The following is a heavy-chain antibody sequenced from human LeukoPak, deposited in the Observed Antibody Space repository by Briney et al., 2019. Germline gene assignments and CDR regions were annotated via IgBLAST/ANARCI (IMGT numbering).Heavy chain of an antibody. Sequence: PGGSLRLSCAASGFTFSSYNMNGVRQAPGKGLEWGSFISSSSSYIYYADSVKGLFTISRDNAKNSLYLQMNSLRAEDTAVYYCTKDLRQGLYDYGSGSLDWGQGTLVTVSS. CDR3: TKDLRQGLYDYGSGSLD. CDR1: GFTFSSYN. D-gene: IGHD3-10*01. CDR2: ISSSSSYI. J-gene: IGHJ4*02. V-gene: IGHV3-21*04.